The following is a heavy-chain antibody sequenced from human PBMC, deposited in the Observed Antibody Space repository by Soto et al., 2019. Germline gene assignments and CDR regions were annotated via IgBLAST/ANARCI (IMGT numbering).Heavy chain of an antibody. CDR1: GGSISSYY. CDR2: IYTSGST. CDR3: ARAAVNTIFGVARPYYYYGMDV. V-gene: IGHV4-4*07. D-gene: IGHD3-3*01. J-gene: IGHJ6*02. Sequence: SETLSLTCTVSGGSISSYYWSWIRQPAGKGLEWIGRIYTSGSTNYNPSLKSRVTMSVDTSKNQFSLKLSSVTAADTAVYYCARAAVNTIFGVARPYYYYGMDVWGQGTTVT.